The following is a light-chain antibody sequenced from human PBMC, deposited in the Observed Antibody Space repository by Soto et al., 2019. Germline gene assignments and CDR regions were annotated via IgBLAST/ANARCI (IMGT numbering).Light chain of an antibody. CDR1: QSISSW. CDR3: QQYNSLWK. J-gene: IGKJ1*01. CDR2: DAS. V-gene: IGKV1-5*01. Sequence: DVQMTQSPSTLSASVGDRVTITCRASQSISSWLAWYQQKPGKAPKLLIYDASSLESGVPSRFSGSGSGTEFTLTISSLQPDDFASYFCQQYNSLWKFDQGTKVEI.